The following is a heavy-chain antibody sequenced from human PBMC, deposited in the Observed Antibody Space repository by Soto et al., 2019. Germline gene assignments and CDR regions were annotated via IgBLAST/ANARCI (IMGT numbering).Heavy chain of an antibody. CDR3: ARTGEYSSGWYEGRQDAFDI. D-gene: IGHD6-19*01. CDR2: INPNSGGT. Sequence: QVQLVQSGAEVKKPGASVKVSCKASGYTFTGYYMHWVRQAPGQGLEWMGWINPNSGGTNYAQKFQGWVTMTRDTSISTAYMELSRLRSDDTAVYYCARTGEYSSGWYEGRQDAFDIWCQGTMVTVSS. J-gene: IGHJ3*02. CDR1: GYTFTGYY. V-gene: IGHV1-2*04.